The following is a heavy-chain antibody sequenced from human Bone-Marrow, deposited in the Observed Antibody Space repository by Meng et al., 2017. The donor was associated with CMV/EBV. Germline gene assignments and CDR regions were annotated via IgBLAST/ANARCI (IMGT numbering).Heavy chain of an antibody. V-gene: IGHV3-7*01. D-gene: IGHD2-2*01. CDR2: IKQDGSEK. CDR1: GFTFNTYW. CDR3: ARDPRVKSYVVVPAASDY. J-gene: IGHJ4*02. Sequence: GGSLRLSCVASGFTFNTYWMSWVRQAPGKGLEWVANIKQDGSEKYYVGSVKGRFTISRDNAKNSLYLQMNSLRAEDTAVYYCARDPRVKSYVVVPAASDYWGQGTRVTLYS.